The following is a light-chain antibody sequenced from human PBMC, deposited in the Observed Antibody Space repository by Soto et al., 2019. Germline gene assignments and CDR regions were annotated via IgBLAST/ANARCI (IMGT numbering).Light chain of an antibody. J-gene: IGKJ2*01. CDR3: QQSSSSSYT. CDR2: AAS. CDR1: QSISSSY. Sequence: EIVLTQSPGTLSLSPGERATLSCRASQSISSSYLAWYQQKPGQAPRLLIYAASSRATGIPDRFSGSGSGTDFTLTISRLEPEDFAVYYCQQSSSSSYTFGQGTQLEIK. V-gene: IGKV3-20*01.